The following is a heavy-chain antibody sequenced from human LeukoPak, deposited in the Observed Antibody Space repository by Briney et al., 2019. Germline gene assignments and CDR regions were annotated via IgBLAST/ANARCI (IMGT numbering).Heavy chain of an antibody. Sequence: GGSLRLSCAASGFTLSDHYIDWARQAPGKGLEWVASINHNGNVNYYVDSVKGRFTIPRDNAKNSLYLQMSNLRAEDTVVYFCARGGGLDVWGQGATVTVSS. CDR2: INHNGNVN. CDR3: ARGGGLDV. J-gene: IGHJ6*02. CDR1: GFTLSDHY. D-gene: IGHD3-16*01. V-gene: IGHV3-7*03.